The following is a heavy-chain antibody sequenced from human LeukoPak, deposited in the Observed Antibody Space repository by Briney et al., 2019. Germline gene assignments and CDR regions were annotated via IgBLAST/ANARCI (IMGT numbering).Heavy chain of an antibody. CDR1: GYTFTGYY. CDR3: ARAIMITFGGVIVSDEFDY. CDR2: INPNSGAT. Sequence: GASVKVSCKASGYTFTGYYMHWVRQASGQGLEWMGWINPNSGATNYAQKFQGRVSMTGDTSISTAYMELSRLRSDDTAVYYCARAIMITFGGVIVSDEFDYWGQGTLVTVSS. D-gene: IGHD3-16*02. V-gene: IGHV1-2*02. J-gene: IGHJ4*02.